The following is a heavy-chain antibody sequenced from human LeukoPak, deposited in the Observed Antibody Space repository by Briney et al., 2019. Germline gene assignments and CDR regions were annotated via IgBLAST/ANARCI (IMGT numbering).Heavy chain of an antibody. V-gene: IGHV3-30*02. CDR3: AKDAQYYDFWSGWNNTYYYYMDV. J-gene: IGHJ6*03. CDR2: IRYDGSNK. CDR1: EFTFSAYG. D-gene: IGHD3-3*01. Sequence: GGSLRLSCAASEFTFSAYGMHWVRQAPGKGLEWVAFIRYDGSNKYSADSVKGRFTIARDNSKNTLYLQMNSPRAEDTAVYYCAKDAQYYDFWSGWNNTYYYYMDVWGKGTTVTVSS.